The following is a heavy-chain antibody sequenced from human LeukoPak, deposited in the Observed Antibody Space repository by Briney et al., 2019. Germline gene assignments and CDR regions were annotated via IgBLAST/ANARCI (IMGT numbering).Heavy chain of an antibody. Sequence: PGRSLRLSCAASGFTFSSYGMHWVRQAPGKGLEWVAVIWYDGSNKYYADSVKGRFTISRDNSKNTLYLQMNSLRAEDTAVYYCARDVGNYDSGTSYFDYWGQGTLVTVSP. V-gene: IGHV3-33*01. J-gene: IGHJ4*02. CDR3: ARDVGNYDSGTSYFDY. CDR1: GFTFSSYG. CDR2: IWYDGSNK. D-gene: IGHD3-10*01.